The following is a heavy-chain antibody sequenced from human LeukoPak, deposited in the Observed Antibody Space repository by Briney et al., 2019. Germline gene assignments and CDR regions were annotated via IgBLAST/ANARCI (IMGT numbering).Heavy chain of an antibody. CDR2: ISGSGDGT. D-gene: IGHD4-23*01. CDR1: GFXFTKYG. Sequence: GGSLRLSCAASGFXFTKYGMSWVRHAPGKGLEWVSAISGSGDGTYYADSVKGRFTISRDNSKNTLYLQMNSLRVEDTAVYYCAKPGSRGTAVTADLESWGQGNLVTVSS. CDR3: AKPGSRGTAVTADLES. J-gene: IGHJ5*02. V-gene: IGHV3-23*01.